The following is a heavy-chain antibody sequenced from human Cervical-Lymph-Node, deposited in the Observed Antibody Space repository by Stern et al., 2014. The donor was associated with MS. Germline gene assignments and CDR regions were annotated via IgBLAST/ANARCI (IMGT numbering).Heavy chain of an antibody. CDR1: GYSFTSYW. Sequence: VQLVESGAEVKKPGESLKISCKGSGYSFTSYWIGWVRQMPGKGLEWMGMIYPGDSDTRYSPSFQGTVTITTDKSISTASLHWSSLKASDTAMYYCARPGDDTAKYGLDVWGQGTTVTVSS. CDR3: ARPGDDTAKYGLDV. J-gene: IGHJ6*02. V-gene: IGHV5-51*01. D-gene: IGHD5-18*01. CDR2: IYPGDSDT.